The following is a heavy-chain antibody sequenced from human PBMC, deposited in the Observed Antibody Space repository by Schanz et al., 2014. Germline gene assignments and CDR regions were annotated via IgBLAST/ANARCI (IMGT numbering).Heavy chain of an antibody. Sequence: QVQLVQSGAEMKKPGASVKVSCKASGYTFTTYGISWVRQAPGQGLEWMGWISAYNGHTNYALKLQGRVTMTTDTSTGTAYMELRSLRSDDTAVYYCAREVGLYDRGWFDPWGQGTLVTVSS. D-gene: IGHD3-22*01. V-gene: IGHV1-18*01. J-gene: IGHJ5*02. CDR2: ISAYNGHT. CDR1: GYTFTTYG. CDR3: AREVGLYDRGWFDP.